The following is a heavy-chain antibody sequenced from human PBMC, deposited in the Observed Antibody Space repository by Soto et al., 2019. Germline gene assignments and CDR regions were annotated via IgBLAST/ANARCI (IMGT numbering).Heavy chain of an antibody. CDR3: ATSYDSGFDP. V-gene: IGHV1-18*04. J-gene: IGHJ5*02. CDR2: ISPYNGNT. Sequence: QVQLVQSGAEVKKPGASVKVSCKASCYTFTSYGISWTRQAPGQGLEWMGWISPYNGNTNYAQKVQGRVTMTTDTSTSTAYMEMRSRISDDTAVYYCATSYDSGFDPCGQGTLVSVSS. D-gene: IGHD5-12*01. CDR1: CYTFTSYG.